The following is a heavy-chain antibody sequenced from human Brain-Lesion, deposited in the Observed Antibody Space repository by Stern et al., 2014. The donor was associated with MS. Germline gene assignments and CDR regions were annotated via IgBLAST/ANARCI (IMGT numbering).Heavy chain of an antibody. Sequence: QVQLMQSGPGLMKPSQTLALTCAISGDRVSSNSAAWNWIRHSPSRGLEWLGRTYYRSKWYYQYAESVKSRITINADTSTNQFSLQLNSVTPEDTAVYLCEKGYNWSDSWGQGTVVTVS. CDR1: GDRVSSNSAA. V-gene: IGHV6-1*01. J-gene: IGHJ5*01. CDR2: TYYRSKWYY. CDR3: EKGYNWSDS.